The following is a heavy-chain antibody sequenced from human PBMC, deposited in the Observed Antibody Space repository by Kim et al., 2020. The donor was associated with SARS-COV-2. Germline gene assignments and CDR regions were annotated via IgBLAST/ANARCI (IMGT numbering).Heavy chain of an antibody. Sequence: SVKVSCKASGGTFSSYAISWVRQAPGQGLEWMGGIIPIFGTANYAQKFQGRVTITADESTSTAYMELSSLRSEDTAVYYCARVGQIFGVVKARSNEFDPWGQGTLVTVSS. CDR3: ARVGQIFGVVKARSNEFDP. V-gene: IGHV1-69*13. CDR2: IIPIFGTA. CDR1: GGTFSSYA. J-gene: IGHJ5*02. D-gene: IGHD3-3*01.